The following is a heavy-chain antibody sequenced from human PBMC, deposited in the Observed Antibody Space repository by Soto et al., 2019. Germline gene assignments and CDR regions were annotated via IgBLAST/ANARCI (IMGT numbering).Heavy chain of an antibody. CDR2: IYYSGST. CDR3: ARWDDDADY. D-gene: IGHD1-1*01. Sequence: VELVEAGGGLVQPGGSLRLSCVASGFTFSSYSMVWVRQAPGKGLEWIGYIYYSGSTYYNPSLKSRVTISVDTSKNQFSLKLSSVTAADTAVYYCARWDDDADYWGQGTLVTVSS. V-gene: IGHV4-59*08. J-gene: IGHJ4*02. CDR1: GFTFSSYS.